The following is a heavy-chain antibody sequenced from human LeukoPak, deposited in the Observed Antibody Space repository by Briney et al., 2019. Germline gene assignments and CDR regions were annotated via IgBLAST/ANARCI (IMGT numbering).Heavy chain of an antibody. CDR3: ARDLWGGTSYGMDV. J-gene: IGHJ6*02. CDR2: IYYSGST. D-gene: IGHD3-10*01. CDR1: GGSISSYY. V-gene: IGHV4-59*01. Sequence: PSETLSLTCTVSGGSISSYYSSWIRQPPGNGLEWIGYIYYSGSTNYNPSLKSRVTISVETSKNQFSLKLSSVTAADTAVYYCARDLWGGTSYGMDVWGQGTTVTVSS.